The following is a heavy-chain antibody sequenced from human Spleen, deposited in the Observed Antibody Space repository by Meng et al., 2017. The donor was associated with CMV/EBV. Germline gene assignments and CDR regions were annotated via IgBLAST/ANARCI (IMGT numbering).Heavy chain of an antibody. D-gene: IGHD3-22*01. CDR3: ARDLVGYDAFDV. J-gene: IGHJ3*01. Sequence: ASVKVSCKASGYTFITYYIHWVRQAPGQGLEWMGRINPDGGTTTYSQKFQGGVNLTSETSTNTVYMELSRLRYEDTAFYYGARDLVGYDAFDVWGQGTMVTVSS. V-gene: IGHV1-46*01. CDR1: GYTFITYY. CDR2: INPDGGTT.